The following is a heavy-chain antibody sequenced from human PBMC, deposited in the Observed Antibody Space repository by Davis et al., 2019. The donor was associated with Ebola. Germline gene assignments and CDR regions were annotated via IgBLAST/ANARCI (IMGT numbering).Heavy chain of an antibody. CDR3: ARDPGYCSSTSCYGYGMDV. V-gene: IGHV1-2*04. CDR1: GYTFTGYY. D-gene: IGHD2-2*01. J-gene: IGHJ6*02. CDR2: INPNSGGT. Sequence: ASVKVSCKASGYTFTGYYMHWVRQAPGQGLEWMGWINPNSGGTNYAQKFQGWVTMTRDPSISTAYMELSRLRSDDTAVYYCARDPGYCSSTSCYGYGMDVWGQGTTVTVSS.